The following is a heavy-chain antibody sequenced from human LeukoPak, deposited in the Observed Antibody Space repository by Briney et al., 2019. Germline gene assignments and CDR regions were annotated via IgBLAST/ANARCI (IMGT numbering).Heavy chain of an antibody. CDR2: ISSSGSTI. J-gene: IGHJ4*02. V-gene: IGHV3-48*04. CDR1: GFTFSSYG. CDR3: ARDTPNSAAYYDFWSGYYPTPYFDY. Sequence: PGRSLRLSCAASGFTFSSYGMHWVRQAPGKGLEWVSYISSSGSTIYYADSVKGRFTISRDNAKNSLYLQMNSLRAEDTAVYYCARDTPNSAAYYDFWSGYYPTPYFDYWGQGTLVTVSS. D-gene: IGHD3-3*01.